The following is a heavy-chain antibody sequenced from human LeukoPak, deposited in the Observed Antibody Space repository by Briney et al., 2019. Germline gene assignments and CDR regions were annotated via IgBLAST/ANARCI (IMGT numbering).Heavy chain of an antibody. J-gene: IGHJ5*02. Sequence: SETLSLTCTVSGGSISSYYWSWIRQPPGKGLEWIGYIYYSGSTNYNPSLKSRVTISVDTSKSQFSLKLSSVTAADTAVYYCARAETTVTSYGAWFDPWGQGTLVTVSS. CDR3: ARAETTVTSYGAWFDP. V-gene: IGHV4-59*01. CDR2: IYYSGST. D-gene: IGHD4-17*01. CDR1: GGSISSYY.